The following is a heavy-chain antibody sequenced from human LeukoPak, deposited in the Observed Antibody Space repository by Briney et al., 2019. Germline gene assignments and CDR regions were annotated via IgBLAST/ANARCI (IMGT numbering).Heavy chain of an antibody. CDR3: ARSRRTTVAPFDY. CDR1: GGSFSGYY. V-gene: IGHV4-34*01. CDR2: INHSGST. Sequence: SETLSLTCAVYGGSFSGYYWSWIRQPPGKGLEWIGEINHSGSTNYNPSHKSRVTISVDTSKNQFSLKLSSVTAADTAVYYCARSRRTTVAPFDYWGQGTLVTVSS. J-gene: IGHJ4*02. D-gene: IGHD4-23*01.